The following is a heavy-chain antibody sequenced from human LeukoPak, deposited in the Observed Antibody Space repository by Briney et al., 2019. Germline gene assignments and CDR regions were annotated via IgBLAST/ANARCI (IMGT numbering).Heavy chain of an antibody. V-gene: IGHV4-59*01. D-gene: IGHD2-21*02. Sequence: PSETLSLTCTVSGGSISSYYWSWIRQPPGKGLEWIGYIYYSGSTNYNPSLKSRVTISVDTSKNQFSLKLSSVTAADTAVYYCARVVTHSGDDAFDIWGQGTMVTVSS. J-gene: IGHJ3*02. CDR3: ARVVTHSGDDAFDI. CDR1: GGSISSYY. CDR2: IYYSGST.